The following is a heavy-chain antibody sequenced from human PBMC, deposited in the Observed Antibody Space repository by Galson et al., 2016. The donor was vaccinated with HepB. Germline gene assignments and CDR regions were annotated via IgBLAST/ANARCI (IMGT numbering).Heavy chain of an antibody. Sequence: SLRLSCAASGFTSSSYWMQWVRQVPGKGLVWVSRINSDGSRTSYADSVKGRFTISRDNAKNTLYLQVDSLRAEDTAVYYCARDWYFDVWGRGTLVSVSS. CDR1: GFTSSSYW. CDR2: INSDGSRT. V-gene: IGHV3-74*01. CDR3: ARDWYFDV. J-gene: IGHJ2*01.